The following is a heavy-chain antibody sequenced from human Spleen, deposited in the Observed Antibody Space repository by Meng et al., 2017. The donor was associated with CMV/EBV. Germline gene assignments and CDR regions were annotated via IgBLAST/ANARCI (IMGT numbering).Heavy chain of an antibody. CDR2: IIPILDIA. J-gene: IGHJ6*02. D-gene: IGHD2-21*01. Sequence: SVKVSCKASGYTFTSYYMHWVRQAPGQGLEWMGGIIPILDIANYTQKFQGRVTITADKSTNTAYMELSSLRSEDTAVYYCARVAVRRDLANRYFYYGMDVWGQGTTVTVSS. CDR3: ARVAVRRDLANRYFYYGMDV. CDR1: GYTFTSYY. V-gene: IGHV1-69*10.